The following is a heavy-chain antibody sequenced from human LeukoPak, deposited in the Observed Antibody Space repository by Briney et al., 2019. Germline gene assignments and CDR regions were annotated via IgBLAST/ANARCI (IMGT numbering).Heavy chain of an antibody. J-gene: IGHJ4*02. CDR3: ARDGFQYSSGRYSGVGYFDY. CDR2: IKQDGSEK. D-gene: IGHD6-19*01. V-gene: IGHV3-7*01. CDR1: GFTFGSYW. Sequence: PGGSLRLSCAASGFTFGSYWMTWVRQAPGKGLEWVANIKQDGSEKYYVDSVRGRFTISRDNAKNSLYLQMNSLRAEDTAVYYCARDGFQYSSGRYSGVGYFDYWGQGTLVTVSS.